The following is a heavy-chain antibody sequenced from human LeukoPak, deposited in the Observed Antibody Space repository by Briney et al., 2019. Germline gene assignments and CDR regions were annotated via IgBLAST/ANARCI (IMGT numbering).Heavy chain of an antibody. J-gene: IGHJ4*02. CDR2: IQHDETEI. CDR1: GFTFKTSG. V-gene: IGHV3-30*02. Sequence: GGSLRLSCTASGFTFKTSGMHWVRQAPGKGLEWVGFIQHDETEIYSADSVKGRFTFSRDNFKSTLYLQMNSLRAEDSAVYYCARESGATKIGQLLNYWGQGTLVSVSS. CDR3: ARESGATKIGQLLNY. D-gene: IGHD3-10*01.